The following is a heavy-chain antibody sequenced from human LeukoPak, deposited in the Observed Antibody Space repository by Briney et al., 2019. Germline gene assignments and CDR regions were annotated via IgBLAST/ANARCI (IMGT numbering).Heavy chain of an antibody. CDR1: GGSITSYY. D-gene: IGHD3-10*01. V-gene: IGHV4-59*01. Sequence: PSETLSLTCTVSGGSITSYYWHWIRQPPGKGLEWIGYIYYSGSTNYNPPLKSRVTISVDTSRKQFSLKLHSVSAADTAVYYCARDRGRATWFDPWGQGTVVTVSS. CDR2: IYYSGST. J-gene: IGHJ5*02. CDR3: ARDRGRATWFDP.